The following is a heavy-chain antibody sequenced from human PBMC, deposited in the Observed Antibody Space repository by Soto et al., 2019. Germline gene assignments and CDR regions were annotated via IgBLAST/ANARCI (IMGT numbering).Heavy chain of an antibody. D-gene: IGHD3-16*01. CDR2: IYYSGST. V-gene: IGHV4-39*01. CDR3: ARHLRGRGTPGDYYGMDV. CDR1: RGSISSSSYY. Sequence: PLETLSLTCTVPRGSISSSSYYWGWIRQPPGKGLEWIGSIYYSGSTYYNPSLKSRVTISVDTSKNQFSLKLSSVTAADTAVYDCARHLRGRGTPGDYYGMDVWGQGTTVTVSS. J-gene: IGHJ6*02.